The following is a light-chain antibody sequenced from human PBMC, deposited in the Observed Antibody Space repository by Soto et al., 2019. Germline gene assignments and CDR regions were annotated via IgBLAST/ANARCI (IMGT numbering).Light chain of an antibody. V-gene: IGKV3-20*01. CDR3: QQYGA. J-gene: IGKJ1*01. Sequence: EIVLTQSPGTLSLSPGERATLSCRASQSVSSSYLAWYQQKPGQAPRLLIYGASNRATGIPDRFSGSGSGTDFTLTISRLEPDDVAVYACQQYGAFGQGTKVEIK. CDR1: QSVSSSY. CDR2: GAS.